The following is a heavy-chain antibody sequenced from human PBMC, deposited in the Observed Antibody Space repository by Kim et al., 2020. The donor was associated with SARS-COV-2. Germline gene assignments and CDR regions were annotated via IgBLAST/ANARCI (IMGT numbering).Heavy chain of an antibody. CDR3: AKDLRVAAADHYFDY. J-gene: IGHJ4*02. CDR1: GFTFSNYA. CDR2: ITSGGST. Sequence: GGSLRLSCAVSGFTFSNYAMSWVRQAPGKGLEWVSVITSGGSTQYADSVKGRFTISRDNSKNTLYLQMNSLRGEDTAVYYCAKDLRVAAADHYFDYWGQGTLVTVSS. V-gene: IGHV3-23*01. D-gene: IGHD6-13*01.